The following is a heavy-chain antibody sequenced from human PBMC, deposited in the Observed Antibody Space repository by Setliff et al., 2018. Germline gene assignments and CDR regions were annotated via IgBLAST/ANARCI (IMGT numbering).Heavy chain of an antibody. CDR1: GYTLTNYY. CDR2: INPSGGLT. Sequence: KVSCKASGYTLTNYYMHWVRQAPGQGLEWMGIINPSGGLTRYAQKFQGRVTMTRDTPTSTVYMEVISLRSEDTAVYFCARDRFYNSWSGTSITAPHDAFDIWGQGTMVTVSS. J-gene: IGHJ3*02. D-gene: IGHD3-3*01. CDR3: ARDRFYNSWSGTSITAPHDAFDI. V-gene: IGHV1-46*03.